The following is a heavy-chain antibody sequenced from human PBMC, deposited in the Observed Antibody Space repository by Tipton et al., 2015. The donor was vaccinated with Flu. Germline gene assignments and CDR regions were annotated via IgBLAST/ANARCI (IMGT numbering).Heavy chain of an antibody. V-gene: IGHV4-59*01. CDR1: GGSISSYY. Sequence: TLSLTCTVSGGSISSYYWSWIRQPPGKGLEWIGYIYYSGSTNYNPSLKSRVTISVDTSKNQFSLKLSSVTAADTAVYYCALSWTGYCGGDCYQGDPYYYGMDVWGQGTTVTVSS. D-gene: IGHD2-21*02. CDR2: IYYSGST. CDR3: ALSWTGYCGGDCYQGDPYYYGMDV. J-gene: IGHJ6*02.